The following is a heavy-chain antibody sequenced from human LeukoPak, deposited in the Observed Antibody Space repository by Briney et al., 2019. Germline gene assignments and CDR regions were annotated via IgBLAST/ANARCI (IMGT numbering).Heavy chain of an antibody. CDR1: GGTFSSYA. J-gene: IGHJ4*02. D-gene: IGHD3-22*01. V-gene: IGHV1-69*05. Sequence: SVKVSCKASGGTFSSYAISWVRQAPGQGLEWMGGIIPIFGTANYAQKFQGRVTITTDESTSTAYMELSSLRSEDTAVYYCARSDSSGYYFFDYWGQGTLVTVSS. CDR2: IIPIFGTA. CDR3: ARSDSSGYYFFDY.